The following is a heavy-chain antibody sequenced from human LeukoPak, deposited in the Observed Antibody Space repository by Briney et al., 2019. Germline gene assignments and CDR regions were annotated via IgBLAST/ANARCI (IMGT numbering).Heavy chain of an antibody. CDR2: VNPNSGGT. Sequence: ASVKVSCKASEYTFTGYYIHWVRQAPGQGLEWMGWVNPNSGGTNYAQKFQGRVTTTRDASISTAYMELNRLTSDDTAVYYCARDPEWLQQSAYMDVWGIGTTVTVSS. V-gene: IGHV1-2*02. D-gene: IGHD3-3*01. J-gene: IGHJ6*03. CDR1: EYTFTGYY. CDR3: ARDPEWLQQSAYMDV.